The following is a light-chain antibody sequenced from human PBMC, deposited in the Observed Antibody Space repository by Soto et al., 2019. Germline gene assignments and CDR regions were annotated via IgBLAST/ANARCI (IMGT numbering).Light chain of an antibody. V-gene: IGLV2-23*02. CDR2: EVN. J-gene: IGLJ2*01. CDR1: SNDIGGYNL. CDR3: CSYAGSSHVV. Sequence: QSAPIQPASVSGSPGQSITISCTGTSNDIGGYNLVSWYQQHPGKVPKLLIFEVNKRSSGVSTRFSGSKSDNTASLTISGLQAEDEAEYFCCSYAGSSHVVFGGGTKLTVL.